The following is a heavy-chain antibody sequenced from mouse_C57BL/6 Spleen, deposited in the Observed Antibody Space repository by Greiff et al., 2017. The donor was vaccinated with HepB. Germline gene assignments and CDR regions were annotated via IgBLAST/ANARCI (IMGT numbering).Heavy chain of an antibody. CDR2: INPYNGGT. Sequence: EVKLMESGPVLVKPGASVKMSCKASGYTFTDYYMNWVKQSHGKSLEWIGVINPYNGGTSYNQKFKGKATLTVDKSSSTAYMELNSLTSEDSAVYYCARFTYGSSPSDYWGQGTTLTVSS. CDR1: GYTFTDYY. CDR3: ARFTYGSSPSDY. V-gene: IGHV1-19*01. D-gene: IGHD1-1*01. J-gene: IGHJ2*01.